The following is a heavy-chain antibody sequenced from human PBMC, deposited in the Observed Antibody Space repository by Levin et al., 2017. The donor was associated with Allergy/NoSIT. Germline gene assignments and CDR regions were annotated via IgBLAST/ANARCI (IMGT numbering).Heavy chain of an antibody. J-gene: IGHJ4*02. V-gene: IGHV4-4*07. D-gene: IGHD3-10*01. CDR2: IYTSGST. CDR1: TDSISTYY. CDR3: ARGFKGYSGSGSYAYFDN. Sequence: SETLSLTCSVSTDSISTYYWSWIRQPAGKGLEWIGRIYTSGSTNYNPSLKSRVTMSVDTSKNQFSLKLSSVTAADTAVYYCARGFKGYSGSGSYAYFDNWGQGTLVTVTS.